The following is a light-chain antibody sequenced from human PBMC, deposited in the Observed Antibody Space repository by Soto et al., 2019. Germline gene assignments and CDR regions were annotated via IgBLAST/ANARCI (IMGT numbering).Light chain of an antibody. J-gene: IGLJ2*01. CDR2: EVS. CDR1: SSDVGGYNY. CDR3: NSYTSSTTLV. Sequence: QSALTQPASVSGSPGQSITISCSGTSSDVGGYNYVSWYQQHPGKAPKLMIYEVSYRPSGVSNRFSGSKSGNTASLTISGLQAEDEADYYCNSYTSSTTLVFGGGTQLTVL. V-gene: IGLV2-14*01.